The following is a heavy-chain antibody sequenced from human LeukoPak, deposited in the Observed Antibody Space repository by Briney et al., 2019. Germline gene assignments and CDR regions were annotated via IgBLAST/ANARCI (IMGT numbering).Heavy chain of an antibody. Sequence: PGGSLRLSCAVSGFTFSNAWMNWVRQAPGKGLEWVGRIKTKIDGETTDYGAPMKGRFTISRDDSKNTLYVEVKSLKTEDTAVYYCATEGSYCSGGRCYRYFDFRGQGTLVTVSS. D-gene: IGHD2-15*01. CDR1: GFTFSNAW. CDR3: ATEGSYCSGGRCYRYFDF. CDR2: IKTKIDGETT. V-gene: IGHV3-15*01. J-gene: IGHJ4*02.